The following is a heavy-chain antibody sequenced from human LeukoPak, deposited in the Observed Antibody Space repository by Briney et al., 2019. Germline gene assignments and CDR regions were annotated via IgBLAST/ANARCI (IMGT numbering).Heavy chain of an antibody. Sequence: PGGSLRLSCAASGFTFSSYSMNWVRQAPGKGLEWVSYISSSSSTIYYADSVKGRVTISRDNAKNSLYLQMNSLRAEDTAVYYCANEEEVVATSLGLHYHYYYYMDVWGKGTTVTVSS. CDR2: ISSSSSTI. CDR1: GFTFSSYS. J-gene: IGHJ6*03. V-gene: IGHV3-48*04. D-gene: IGHD5-12*01. CDR3: ANEEEVVATSLGLHYHYYYYMDV.